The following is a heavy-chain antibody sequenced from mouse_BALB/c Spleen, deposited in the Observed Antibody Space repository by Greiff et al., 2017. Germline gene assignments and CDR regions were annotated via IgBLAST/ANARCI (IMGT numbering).Heavy chain of an antibody. V-gene: IGHV2-6-7*01. CDR3: ARDPPYGSGAMDY. Sequence: VQVVESGPGLVAPSQSLSITCTVSGFSLTGYGVNWVRQPPGKGLEWLGMIWGDGSTDYNSALKSRLSISKDNSKSQVFLKMNSLQTDDTARYYCARDPPYGSGAMDYWGQGTSVTVSS. J-gene: IGHJ4*01. CDR2: IWGDGST. D-gene: IGHD1-1*01. CDR1: GFSLTGYG.